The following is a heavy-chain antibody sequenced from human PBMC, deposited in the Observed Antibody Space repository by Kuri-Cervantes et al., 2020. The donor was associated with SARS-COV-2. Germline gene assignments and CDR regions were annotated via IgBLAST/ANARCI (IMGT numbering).Heavy chain of an antibody. CDR2: ISHDGRDT. CDR1: GFSFSSYG. J-gene: IGHJ6*02. D-gene: IGHD3-10*01. CDR3: AKPGSLRGIIREDQYGLDV. Sequence: LSLTCAASGFSFSSYGMSWVRQAPGKGLEWLAVISHDGRDTYHGDSVKGRFTISRDNSKNTLYLQMNSLRPEDTAVYYCAKPGSLRGIIREDQYGLDVWGQGTTVTVSS. V-gene: IGHV3-30*18.